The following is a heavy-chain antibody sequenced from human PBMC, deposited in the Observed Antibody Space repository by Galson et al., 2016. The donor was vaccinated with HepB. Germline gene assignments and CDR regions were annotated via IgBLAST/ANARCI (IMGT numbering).Heavy chain of an antibody. CDR1: GFSFSSYW. D-gene: IGHD5-18*01. CDR2: ITNDGRST. V-gene: IGHV3-74*01. CDR3: GRDLRGYNYGGDF. Sequence: SLRLSCAASGFSFSSYWMHWVRQAPGKGLVWVSHITNDGRSTNYADSVRGRFTISRDNAKNTLYLQMSSLRAEDTAIYYCGRDLRGYNYGGDFWGQGTLVTVSS. J-gene: IGHJ4*02.